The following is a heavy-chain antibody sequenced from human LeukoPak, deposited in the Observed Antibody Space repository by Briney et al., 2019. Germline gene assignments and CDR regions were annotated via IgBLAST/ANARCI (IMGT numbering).Heavy chain of an antibody. CDR1: GFNSEDHA. V-gene: IGHV3-9*02. D-gene: IGHD3-10*01. CDR3: VKDMNPGGADV. Sequence: GGSLRLSCVVSGFNSEDHAMHWVRQAPGKGLEWVSGIYWGSSGTGYADSVKGRFTVSRDSAKNSLYLQMNSLRPEDTALYYCVKDMNPGGADVWGQGTTVTVSS. CDR2: IYWGSSGT. J-gene: IGHJ6*02.